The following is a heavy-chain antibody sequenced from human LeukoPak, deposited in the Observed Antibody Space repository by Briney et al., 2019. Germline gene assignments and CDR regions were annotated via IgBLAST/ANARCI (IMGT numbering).Heavy chain of an antibody. CDR3: ARDVTGSSWTDY. CDR2: IYSGGST. D-gene: IGHD6-13*01. CDR1: GFTVSSNY. J-gene: IGHJ4*02. Sequence: GGSLRLSCAASGFTVSSNYMSWVRQAPGKGLEWVSVIYSGGSTYYADSVKGRFTISRDNSKNTLYLQMNSLRAEDTAVYYCARDVTGSSWTDYWGQGTLSPSPQ. V-gene: IGHV3-53*01.